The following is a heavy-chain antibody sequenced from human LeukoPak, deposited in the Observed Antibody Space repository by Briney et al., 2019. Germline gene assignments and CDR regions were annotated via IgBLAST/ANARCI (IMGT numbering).Heavy chain of an antibody. CDR3: ARDPGLYCSGGSCSSNWFDP. J-gene: IGHJ5*02. D-gene: IGHD2-15*01. Sequence: SETLSLTCTVSGGSISSYYWSWIRQPPGKGLEWIGYIYYSGSTNYNPSLKSRVTISVDTSKNQFSLKRSSVTAADTAVYYCARDPGLYCSGGSCSSNWFDPWGQGTLVTVSS. CDR2: IYYSGST. V-gene: IGHV4-59*01. CDR1: GGSISSYY.